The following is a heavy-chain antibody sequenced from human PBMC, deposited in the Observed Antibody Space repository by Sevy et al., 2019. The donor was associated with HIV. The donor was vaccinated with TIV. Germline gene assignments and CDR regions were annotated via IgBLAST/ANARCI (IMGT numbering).Heavy chain of an antibody. CDR3: SRDRSNYAGQYFDY. J-gene: IGHJ4*02. Sequence: GGSLRLSCAVSGFTFSDYYMSWIRQAPGKGLEWVSDISSGSTYTKYADSVKGRLTISRDNAKNSLYLQMNSLRVEDTAVYYCSRDRSNYAGQYFDYWGQGTLVTVSS. V-gene: IGHV3-11*06. D-gene: IGHD4-4*01. CDR2: ISSGSTYT. CDR1: GFTFSDYY.